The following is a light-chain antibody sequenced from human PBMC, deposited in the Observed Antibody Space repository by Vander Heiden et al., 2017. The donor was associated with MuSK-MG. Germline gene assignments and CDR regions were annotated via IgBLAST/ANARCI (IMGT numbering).Light chain of an antibody. CDR3: HQYYTKPRT. J-gene: IGKJ1*01. CDR1: QSDLASSNNKNY. Sequence: DIVMTQSPASLAVSLGERATSNCKSSQSDLASSNNKNYLAWYQQKPGQSPKLLIYWASTRESGVPDRFSGSGSGTDFTLTISSLQAEYVAVYYCHQYYTKPRTFGQGTKVEIK. CDR2: WAS. V-gene: IGKV4-1*01.